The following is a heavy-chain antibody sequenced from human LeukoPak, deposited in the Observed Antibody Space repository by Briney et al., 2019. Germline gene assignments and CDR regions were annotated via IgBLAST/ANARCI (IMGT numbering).Heavy chain of an antibody. CDR3: AKDHYWSIDY. D-gene: IGHD3-3*01. CDR2: VKGDGIST. V-gene: IGHV3-74*01. J-gene: IGHJ4*02. Sequence: GGSLRLSCAASGFDFSSNWMHWVRHAPGQGLVWVSRVKGDGISTNYADSVKGRFTISRDIAKNTLYLQMNSLRAEDTGVYYCAKDHYWSIDYWGRGTLVTVSS. CDR1: GFDFSSNW.